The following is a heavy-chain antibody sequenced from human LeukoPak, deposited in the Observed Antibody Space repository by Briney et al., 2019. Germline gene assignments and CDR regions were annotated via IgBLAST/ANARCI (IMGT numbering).Heavy chain of an antibody. CDR2: ISSSGST. CDR3: ARQDGVVTAIPLIFFDY. D-gene: IGHD2-21*02. J-gene: IGHJ4*02. Sequence: SETLSLTCTVSGASISSSSSYWGWIRQPPGKGLEWIGSISSSGSTYYNPSLKSRVTISVDTSKNQFSLKLTSVTAADTAVYYCARQDGVVTAIPLIFFDYWGQGTLVTVSS. CDR1: GASISSSSSY. V-gene: IGHV4-39*01.